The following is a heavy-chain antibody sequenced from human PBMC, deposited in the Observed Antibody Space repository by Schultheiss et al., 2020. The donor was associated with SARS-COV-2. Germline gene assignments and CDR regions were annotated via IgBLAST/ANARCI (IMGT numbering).Heavy chain of an antibody. V-gene: IGHV4-59*08. J-gene: IGHJ5*02. CDR3: ARGTHWLDP. CDR1: GGSFSGYY. Sequence: GSLRLSCAVYGGSFSGYYWSWIRQPPGKGLEWIGYIYYSGSTNYNPSLKSRVTISVDTSKNQFSLKLSSVTAADTAVYYCARGTHWLDPWGQGTLVTVSS. CDR2: IYYSGST.